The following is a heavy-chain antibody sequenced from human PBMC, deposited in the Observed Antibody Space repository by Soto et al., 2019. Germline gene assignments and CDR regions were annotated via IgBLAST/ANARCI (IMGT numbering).Heavy chain of an antibody. CDR1: GFRFDGYA. D-gene: IGHD3-22*01. J-gene: IGHJ4*02. CDR3: AKDLRFDHSSGFGY. Sequence: GGSLRLSCAVSGFRFDGYAMHWVRQAPGKGLEWVSYISSSSSTIYYADSVKGRFTISRDNAKNSLYLQMNSLRAEDTAVYYCAKDLRFDHSSGFGYWGQGTLVTVSS. V-gene: IGHV3-48*01. CDR2: ISSSSSTI.